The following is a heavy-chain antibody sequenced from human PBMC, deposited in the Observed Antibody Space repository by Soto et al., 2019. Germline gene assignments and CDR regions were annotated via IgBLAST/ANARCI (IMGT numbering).Heavy chain of an antibody. J-gene: IGHJ6*02. V-gene: IGHV3-7*01. CDR3: ARDPSIVLVPAATYYYYYYGMDV. CDR2: IKQDGSEK. CDR1: GFTFSSYW. D-gene: IGHD2-2*01. Sequence: PGGSLRICCAACGFTFSSYWMSWVRQAPGKGLEWVANIKQDGSEKYYVDSVKGRFTISRDNAKNSLYLQMNSLRAEDTAVYYCARDPSIVLVPAATYYYYYYGMDVWGQGTTVTVSS.